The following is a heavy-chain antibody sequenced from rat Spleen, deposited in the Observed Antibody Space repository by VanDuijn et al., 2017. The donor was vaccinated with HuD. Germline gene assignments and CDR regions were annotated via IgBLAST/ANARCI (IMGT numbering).Heavy chain of an antibody. D-gene: IGHD4-3*01. J-gene: IGHJ3*01. V-gene: IGHV5-25*01. CDR3: VRQETSGYSNWFTY. CDR2: ISPSGGGT. Sequence: EVQLVESGGDLVQPGGSLKLSCAASGFTFNNYDMAWVRQAPTKGLEWVASISPSGGGTWYRDSVKGRFTVSRDNADSILYLQMDSLRSEDTATYYCVRQETSGYSNWFTYWGQGTLVTVSS. CDR1: GFTFNNYD.